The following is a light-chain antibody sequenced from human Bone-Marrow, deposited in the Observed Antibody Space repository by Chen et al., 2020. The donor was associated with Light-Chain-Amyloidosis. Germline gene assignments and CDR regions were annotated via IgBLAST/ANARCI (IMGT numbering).Light chain of an antibody. V-gene: IGLV8-61*01. Sequence: QTVVIQAATLSFAPGWTVPLTCGVNSGSVSTNYYPAWYQQTPGQAPRTLIYSTNTRSSGVPDRFSGSILGNKAALTITGAQADDEYDYYCVLYVGSGIWVFGGGTKLTVL. CDR1: SGSVSTNYY. CDR3: VLYVGSGIWV. J-gene: IGLJ3*02. CDR2: STN.